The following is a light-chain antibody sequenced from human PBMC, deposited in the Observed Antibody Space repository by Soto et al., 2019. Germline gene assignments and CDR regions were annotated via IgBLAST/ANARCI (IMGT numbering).Light chain of an antibody. CDR1: QSISSY. CDR2: AAS. J-gene: IGKJ4*01. CDR3: QQSYSTPPG. Sequence: DIQMTQSPSSLSASVGDRVTITCRASQSISSYLNWYQQKPGKAPKLLIYAASSLQSGVPSRFSGSGSGTDFTLTISSLKPEDFATYYCQQSYSTPPGFGGGTKVEIK. V-gene: IGKV1-39*01.